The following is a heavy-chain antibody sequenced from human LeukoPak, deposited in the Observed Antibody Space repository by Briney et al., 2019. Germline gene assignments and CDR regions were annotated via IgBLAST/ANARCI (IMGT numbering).Heavy chain of an antibody. V-gene: IGHV3-23*01. J-gene: IGHJ4*02. CDR3: AKDERPARSYYYDSSGYSAPDY. Sequence: GGSLRLSCAASGFTFSSYAMSWVRQAPGKGLEWVSAISGSGGSTYYADSVKGRFTISRDNSKNTLYLQMNSLRAEDTAVYYCAKDERPARSYYYDSSGYSAPDYWGQGTLVTVSS. CDR1: GFTFSSYA. CDR2: ISGSGGST. D-gene: IGHD3-22*01.